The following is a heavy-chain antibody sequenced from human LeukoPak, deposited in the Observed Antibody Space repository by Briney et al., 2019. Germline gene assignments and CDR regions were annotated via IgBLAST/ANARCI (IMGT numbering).Heavy chain of an antibody. CDR3: ATTFVTMVRGSTYYYGMDV. Sequence: ASVKVSCKVSGYTLTELSMHWVRQAPGKGLEWMGGFDPEDGETIYAQKFQGRVTMTEDTSTDTAYMELSSLRSEDTAVYYCATTFVTMVRGSTYYYGMDVWGQGTAVTVSS. CDR2: FDPEDGET. V-gene: IGHV1-24*01. J-gene: IGHJ6*02. CDR1: GYTLTELS. D-gene: IGHD3-10*01.